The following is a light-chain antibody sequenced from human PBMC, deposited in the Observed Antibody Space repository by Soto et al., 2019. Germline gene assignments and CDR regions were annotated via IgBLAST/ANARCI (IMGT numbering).Light chain of an antibody. CDR2: GAS. CDR3: QQYGSSLYT. CDR1: QSVKSSY. Sequence: EIVLTQSPGTLSLSPGERATLSCRASQSVKSSYLAWYQQKPGQAPRLLIYGASSRATGIPDRFSGSGSGTDFTLTISRLEPEDFAVYYCQQYGSSLYTFGQGNKLEIK. V-gene: IGKV3-20*01. J-gene: IGKJ2*01.